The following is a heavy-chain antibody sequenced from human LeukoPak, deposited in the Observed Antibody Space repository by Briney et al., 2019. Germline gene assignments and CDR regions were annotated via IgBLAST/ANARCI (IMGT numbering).Heavy chain of an antibody. D-gene: IGHD1-26*01. CDR1: GGTFSSYA. J-gene: IGHJ4*02. Sequence: GSSVKVSCKASGGTFSSYAISWVRQAPGQGLEWMGRIIPILGIANYAQKFQGRVTITADKSTSTAYMELSSLRSEDTAVHYCATVAGLEWELTGDYWGQGTLVTVSS. CDR3: ATVAGLEWELTGDY. V-gene: IGHV1-69*04. CDR2: IIPILGIA.